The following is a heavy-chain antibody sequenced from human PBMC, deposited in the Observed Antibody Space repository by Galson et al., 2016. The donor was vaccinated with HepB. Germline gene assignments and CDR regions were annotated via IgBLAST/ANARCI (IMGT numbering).Heavy chain of an antibody. CDR3: ARPVGSSTNCYHY. CDR2: IFPGDSHA. CDR1: GYTFTNHW. D-gene: IGHD2-2*01. V-gene: IGHV5-51*01. Sequence: QSGAEVKKPGESLKISCKTSGYTFTNHWIAWVRQMPGKGLEWMGIIFPGDSHATFGPSFQGQVTMSVDKSVNTAYLQWTTLKASDTAIYYCARPVGSSTNCYHYWGQGTLVTVSS. J-gene: IGHJ4*02.